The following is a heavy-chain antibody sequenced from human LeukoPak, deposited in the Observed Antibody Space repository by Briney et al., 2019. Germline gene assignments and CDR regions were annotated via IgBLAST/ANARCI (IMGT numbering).Heavy chain of an antibody. V-gene: IGHV3-23*01. D-gene: IGHD5-18*01. J-gene: IGHJ4*02. CDR1: GFTFSSYA. Sequence: GGSLRLSCAASGFTFSSYAMSWVRQAPGKGLEWVSAISGSGGSTYYADSVKGRFTISRDNSKNTLYPQMNSLRAEDTAVYYCAKGQLRLQLWCFDYWGQGTLVTVSS. CDR2: ISGSGGST. CDR3: AKGQLRLQLWCFDY.